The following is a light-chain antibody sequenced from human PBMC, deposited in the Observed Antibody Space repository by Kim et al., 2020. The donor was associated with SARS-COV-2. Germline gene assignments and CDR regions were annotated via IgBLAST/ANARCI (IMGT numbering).Light chain of an antibody. CDR2: DAY. CDR1: QSVRSNY. Sequence: EIVLTQSPATLSLSPGEGATLSCGASQSVRSNYLTWYQQKPGLAPRLLIHDAYTRATGIPDRFTGSGSGTDFTLTISRLDPEDFAVYYCQQYGNSPVTFGGGTKVDIK. V-gene: IGKV3D-20*01. J-gene: IGKJ4*01. CDR3: QQYGNSPVT.